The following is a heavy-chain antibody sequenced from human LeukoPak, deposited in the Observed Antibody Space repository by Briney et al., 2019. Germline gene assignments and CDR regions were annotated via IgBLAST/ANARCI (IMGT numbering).Heavy chain of an antibody. CDR2: IYTSGTT. Sequence: SETLSLTCTVSGGSISSYYWSWIRQPPGKGLEWIGRIYTSGTTNYNPSLKSRVTMSVDTSKNQFSLKMRSVTAADTAVYYCARANYDGSDYWGQGTLVTVSS. CDR3: ARANYDGSDY. J-gene: IGHJ4*02. CDR1: GGSISSYY. V-gene: IGHV4-4*07. D-gene: IGHD3-22*01.